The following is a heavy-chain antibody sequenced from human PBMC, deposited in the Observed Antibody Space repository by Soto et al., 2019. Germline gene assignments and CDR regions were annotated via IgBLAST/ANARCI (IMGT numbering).Heavy chain of an antibody. J-gene: IGHJ5*02. V-gene: IGHV3-30*18. Sequence: GGSLRLSCAASGFTFSSYGMHWVRQAPGKGLEWVAVISYDGSNKYYADSVKGRFTISRDNSKNTLYLQMNSLRDEDTAVYYCAKDLHQALYYYDSSGSQFDPWGQGTLVTVSS. CDR2: ISYDGSNK. CDR1: GFTFSSYG. CDR3: AKDLHQALYYYDSSGSQFDP. D-gene: IGHD3-22*01.